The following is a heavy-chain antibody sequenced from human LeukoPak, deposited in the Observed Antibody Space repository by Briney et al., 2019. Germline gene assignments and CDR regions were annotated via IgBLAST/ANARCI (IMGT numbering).Heavy chain of an antibody. CDR3: ARSNQADDY. CDR1: GFTFSSFW. D-gene: IGHD1-14*01. J-gene: IGHJ4*02. V-gene: IGHV3-74*01. CDR2: INPGGSSI. Sequence: GGSLRLSCAASGFTFSSFWMHWVRQVPGKGLVWVARINPGGSSITYADSVKGRFTISRDNAKNTLYLQMDSLRAEDTGVYYCARSNQADDYWGQGTLVTVSS.